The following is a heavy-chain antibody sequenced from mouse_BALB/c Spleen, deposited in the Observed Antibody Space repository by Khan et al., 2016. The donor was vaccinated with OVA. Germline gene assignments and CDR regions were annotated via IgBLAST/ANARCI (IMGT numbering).Heavy chain of an antibody. D-gene: IGHD2-13*01. CDR3: ARGYFGDYEFIY. CDR1: GYTFTGYW. V-gene: IGHV1S132*01. J-gene: IGHJ3*01. Sequence: QVQLKQSGAELVKPGASVKLSCKTSGYTFTGYWIQWVKQRPGQGLGWIGKIFPGTGTTYYNENFKGKATLTVDTSSSTAYVQLSSLTSEDSAVYFGARGYFGDYEFIYWGQGTLVTVSP. CDR2: IFPGTGTT.